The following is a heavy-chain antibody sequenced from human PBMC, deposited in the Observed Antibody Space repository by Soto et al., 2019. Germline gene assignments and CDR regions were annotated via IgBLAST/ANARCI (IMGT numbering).Heavy chain of an antibody. V-gene: IGHV3-21*04. CDR2: ISSSGYI. J-gene: IGHJ6*02. CDR3: ARDCSGGSCYTGMDV. Sequence: GSLRLSCAASGFNFNSYTINWVRQAPGKRLEWLSSISSSGYIFSTDSVRGRFTISRDNAKNSVYLQINSLRAEDTAVYFCARDCSGGSCYTGMDVWGQGTTVTVSS. CDR1: GFNFNSYT. D-gene: IGHD2-15*01.